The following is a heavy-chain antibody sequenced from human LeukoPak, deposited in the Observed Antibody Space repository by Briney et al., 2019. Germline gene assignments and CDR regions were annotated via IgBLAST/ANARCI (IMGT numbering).Heavy chain of an antibody. CDR3: AKEESYYDSSGYYYDYFDY. V-gene: IGHV3-23*01. CDR1: GFTFSSYA. D-gene: IGHD3-22*01. Sequence: GGSLRLSCAASGFTFSSYAMSWVRQAPGKGLEWVSAISGSGGSTYYADSVKGRFTISRDNSKNTLYLQMNSLRAEDTAVYYCAKEESYYDSSGYYYDYFDYWGQGTLVTVSS. J-gene: IGHJ4*02. CDR2: ISGSGGST.